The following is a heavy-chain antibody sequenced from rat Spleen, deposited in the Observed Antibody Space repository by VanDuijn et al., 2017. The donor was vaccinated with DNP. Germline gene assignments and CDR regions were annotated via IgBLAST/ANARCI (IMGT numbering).Heavy chain of an antibody. J-gene: IGHJ4*01. D-gene: IGHD1-2*01. CDR1: GFTFSDYY. CDR2: ISYDGVSI. CDR3: TWGAAGA. Sequence: EVRLVESGGGLVEPGRSLKLSCAASGFTFSDYYMAWVRQAPRKGLEWVASISYDGVSIHYRDSVKGRFTISRDNAKSSLYLQMDSLRSEDTATYYCTWGAAGAWGQGTSVTVSS. V-gene: IGHV5-20*01.